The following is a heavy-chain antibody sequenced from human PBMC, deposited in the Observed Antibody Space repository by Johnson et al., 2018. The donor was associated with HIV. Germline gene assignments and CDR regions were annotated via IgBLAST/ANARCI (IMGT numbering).Heavy chain of an antibody. CDR3: AREGPVEGGLRRYYDYVWGRTSGAFDI. Sequence: VQLVESGGGVVQPGRSLRLSCAASGFTFSSYCMSWVRQAPGKGLEYVSAISSNGANTFYSNSVSGRFTIIRDNSKNTLYLEMGSLTTEDTAVYYCAREGPVEGGLRRYYDYVWGRTSGAFDIWGQGTMVTVSS. J-gene: IGHJ3*02. D-gene: IGHD3-16*01. V-gene: IGHV3-64*01. CDR1: GFTFSSYC. CDR2: ISSNGANT.